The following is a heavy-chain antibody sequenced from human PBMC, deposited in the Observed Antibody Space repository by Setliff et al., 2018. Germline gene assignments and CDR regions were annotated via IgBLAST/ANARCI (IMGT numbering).Heavy chain of an antibody. Sequence: PSETLSLTCTVSGGSISSGSYHWSWIRQPAGKGLEWIGHIYSSGSTNYNPSLKSRVTISVDRSKNQFSLKLSSVIAADTAVYYCARDLYSSSSGGFYYYYYYMDVWGKGTTVTVSS. J-gene: IGHJ6*03. V-gene: IGHV4-61*09. D-gene: IGHD6-6*01. CDR1: GGSISSGSYH. CDR3: ARDLYSSSSGGFYYYYYYMDV. CDR2: IYSSGST.